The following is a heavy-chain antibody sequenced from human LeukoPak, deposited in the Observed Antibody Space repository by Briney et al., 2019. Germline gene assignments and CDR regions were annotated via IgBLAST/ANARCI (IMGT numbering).Heavy chain of an antibody. CDR3: ARAPSEIGGYYPEYFRH. CDR1: GFTFSSYW. D-gene: IGHD3-22*01. V-gene: IGHV3-74*01. CDR2: IKSDGST. J-gene: IGHJ1*01. Sequence: GGSLRLSCAASGFTFSSYWMSWVRQAPGKGLVWVSRIKSDGSTNYADSVKGRFTISRDNAKNTVSLQMNSLRAEDTGVYYCARAPSEIGGYYPEYFRHWGQGTLVTVSS.